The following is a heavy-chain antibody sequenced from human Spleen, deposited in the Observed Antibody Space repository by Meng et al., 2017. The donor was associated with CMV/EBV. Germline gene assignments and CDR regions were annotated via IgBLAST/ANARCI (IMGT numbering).Heavy chain of an antibody. Sequence: SETLSLTCTVSGGSISSYYWSWIRQPPGKGLEWIGYIYYIGSTNYNPSLKSRVTISVDTSKNQFSLKLSSVTAADTVVYYCARKGYSNGMDVWGQGTTVTVSS. CDR1: GGSISSYY. D-gene: IGHD4-11*01. V-gene: IGHV4-59*01. J-gene: IGHJ6*02. CDR3: ARKGYSNGMDV. CDR2: IYYIGST.